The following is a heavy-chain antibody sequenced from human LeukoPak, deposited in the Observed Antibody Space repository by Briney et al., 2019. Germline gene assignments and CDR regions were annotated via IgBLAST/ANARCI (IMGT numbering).Heavy chain of an antibody. V-gene: IGHV3-23*01. CDR3: AKGSGSSRPYYFDY. J-gene: IGHJ4*02. CDR2: ITGSGGDT. CDR1: GFTVSSNY. Sequence: PGGSLRLSCAASGFTVSSNYMSWVRQAPGMGLEWVSAITGSGGDTWHADSVEGRFTISRDNSKNTLYLQMNGLRADDTAVYYCAKGSGSSRPYYFDYWGQGTLVTVSS. D-gene: IGHD3-10*01.